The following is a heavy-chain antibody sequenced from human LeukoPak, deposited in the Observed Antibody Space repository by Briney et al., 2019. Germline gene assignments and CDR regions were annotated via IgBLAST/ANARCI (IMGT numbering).Heavy chain of an antibody. CDR2: ISGSGCST. Sequence: GGSLRLSCAASGFTFSSYAMSWVRQAPGKGLEWVSAISGSGCSTYYADSVKGRFTISRDNSKNTLYLQMNSLRAEDTAVYYCAKGLSQIDSCWDYWGQGTLVTVSS. V-gene: IGHV3-23*01. CDR1: GFTFSSYA. J-gene: IGHJ4*02. D-gene: IGHD2-2*01. CDR3: AKGLSQIDSCWDY.